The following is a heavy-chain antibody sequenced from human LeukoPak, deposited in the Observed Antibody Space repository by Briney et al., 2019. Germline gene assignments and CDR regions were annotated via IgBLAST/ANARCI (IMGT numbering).Heavy chain of an antibody. CDR1: GGFISNYY. CDR2: INHGGGT. Sequence: SETLSLTCIVSGGFISNYYWSWIRQPPGKGLEWIGEINHGGGTNYNPSLKSRVTLSVDTSKNQISLKLSSVTAADTAVYYCARDAGYGDYRFDYWGQGTLVTVSS. J-gene: IGHJ4*02. V-gene: IGHV4-59*12. D-gene: IGHD4-17*01. CDR3: ARDAGYGDYRFDY.